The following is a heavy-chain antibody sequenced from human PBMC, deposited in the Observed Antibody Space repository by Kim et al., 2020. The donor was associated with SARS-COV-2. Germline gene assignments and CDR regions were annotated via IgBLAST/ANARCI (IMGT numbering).Heavy chain of an antibody. J-gene: IGHJ6*02. CDR3: ARDPGDI. V-gene: IGHV3-7*01. Sequence: DGSQKFYVDAVKGRFTISRDDAESSMYLQMNTLRAEDTAVHYCARDPGDIWGQGTTVTVSS. CDR2: DGSQK.